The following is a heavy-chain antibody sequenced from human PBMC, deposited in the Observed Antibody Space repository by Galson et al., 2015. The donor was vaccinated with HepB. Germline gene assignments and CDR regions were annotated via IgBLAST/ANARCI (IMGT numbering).Heavy chain of an antibody. J-gene: IGHJ4*02. D-gene: IGHD4-11*01. CDR2: IIPIFGTP. CDR1: GGSFSSDA. V-gene: IGHV1-69*13. CDR3: ARHGPSNWYYFDD. Sequence: SVKVSCKASGGSFSSDAITWVRQAPGQGLEWMGGIIPIFGTPNYAQKFQGRVTITADEPTGTAYIELSSLRSEDTAMYYCARHGPSNWYYFDDWGQGTLVTVSS.